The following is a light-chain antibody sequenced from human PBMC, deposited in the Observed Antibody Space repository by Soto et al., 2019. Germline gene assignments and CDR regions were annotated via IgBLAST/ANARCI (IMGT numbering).Light chain of an antibody. Sequence: DIQVTQSPSSVSASVGDRVTITCRASQDIAAYLAWYQHKPGRAPELLIHAASSLQSGVPSRFSGSGSGTDFTLTINSLQPEDFATYYCLQHNSYPWTFGQGTTVDIK. CDR1: QDIAAY. V-gene: IGKV1-17*03. CDR3: LQHNSYPWT. CDR2: AAS. J-gene: IGKJ1*01.